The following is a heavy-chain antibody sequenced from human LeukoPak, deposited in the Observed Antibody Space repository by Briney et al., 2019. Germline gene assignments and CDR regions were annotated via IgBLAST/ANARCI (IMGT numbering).Heavy chain of an antibody. CDR3: AREGVGATRDAFDI. V-gene: IGHV4-4*07. CDR1: GGSISSYY. J-gene: IGHJ3*02. D-gene: IGHD1-26*01. CDR2: IYTSGST. Sequence: PSETLSLTCTVSGGSISSYYWSWIRQPAGKGLEWIGRIYTSGSTNYNPSLKSRVTMSVDTSKNQFSLKLSSVTAADTAVYYCAREGVGATRDAFDIWGQGTMVTVSS.